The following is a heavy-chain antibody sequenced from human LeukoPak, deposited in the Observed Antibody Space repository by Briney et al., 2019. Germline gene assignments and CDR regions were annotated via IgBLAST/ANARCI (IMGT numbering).Heavy chain of an antibody. CDR3: AKDLFSSTGIDS. CDR2: VGASGGST. V-gene: IGHV3-23*01. D-gene: IGHD1-14*01. CDR1: GFIFSSYA. Sequence: GGSLRLSCAASGFIFSSYAMSWVRQAPGKGLEWVAVVGASGGSTWYADSVKGRLTISRDNSKNTLYLQMNSLGVEDTAVYYCAKDLFSSTGIDSWGQGALVTVSS. J-gene: IGHJ4*02.